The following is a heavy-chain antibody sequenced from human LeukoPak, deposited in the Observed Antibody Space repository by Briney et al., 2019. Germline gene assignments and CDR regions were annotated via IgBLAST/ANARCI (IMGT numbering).Heavy chain of an antibody. J-gene: IGHJ4*02. V-gene: IGHV3-21*01. Sequence: GWSLRLSCAASGFTFSSYSMNWVRQAPGKGLEWVSSISSSSSYIYYADSVKGRFTISRDNAKNSLYLQMNSLRAEDTAVYYCARDIRPHSPHRYFDYWGQGTLVTVSS. D-gene: IGHD1-14*01. CDR1: GFTFSSYS. CDR3: ARDIRPHSPHRYFDY. CDR2: ISSSSSYI.